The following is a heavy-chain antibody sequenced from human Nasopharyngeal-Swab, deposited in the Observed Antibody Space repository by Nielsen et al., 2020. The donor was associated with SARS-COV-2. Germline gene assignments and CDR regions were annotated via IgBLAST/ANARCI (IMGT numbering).Heavy chain of an antibody. Sequence: GGSLRPSCAAPGFLFGDYAMHWVRQTQGKGLEWVSGITWNSGIIGYADSVKGRFTISRDNGKKPLYLQMNSLRPEDTAFYYCAKRESYWYFDLWGRGTLVSVSS. CDR1: GFLFGDYA. D-gene: IGHD3-10*01. CDR3: AKRESYWYFDL. CDR2: ITWNSGII. J-gene: IGHJ2*01. V-gene: IGHV3-9*01.